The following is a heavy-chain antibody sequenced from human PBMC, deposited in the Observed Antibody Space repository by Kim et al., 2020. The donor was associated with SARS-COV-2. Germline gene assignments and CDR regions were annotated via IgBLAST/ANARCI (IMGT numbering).Heavy chain of an antibody. J-gene: IGHJ4*02. CDR1: GGSFSGYY. CDR3: ARRLGYSYGGENFDY. Sequence: SETLSLTCAVYGGSFSGYYWSWIRQPPGKGLEWIGEINHSGSTNYNPSLKSRVTISVDTSKNQFSLKLSSVTAADTAVYYCARRLGYSYGGENFDYWGQGTLVTVSS. V-gene: IGHV4-34*01. CDR2: INHSGST. D-gene: IGHD5-18*01.